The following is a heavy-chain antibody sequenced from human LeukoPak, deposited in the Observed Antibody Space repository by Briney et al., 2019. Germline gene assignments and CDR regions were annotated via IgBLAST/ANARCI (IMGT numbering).Heavy chain of an antibody. V-gene: IGHV4-59*01. CDR2: IYYSGST. J-gene: IGHJ4*02. CDR1: GGSISSYY. Sequence: SETLPLTCTVSGGSISSYYWSWIRQPPGKGLEWIGYIYYSGSTNYNPSLKSRVTISVDTSKNQFPLKLSSVTAADTAVYYCARGTTVTLPGYWGQGTLVTVSS. D-gene: IGHD4-17*01. CDR3: ARGTTVTLPGY.